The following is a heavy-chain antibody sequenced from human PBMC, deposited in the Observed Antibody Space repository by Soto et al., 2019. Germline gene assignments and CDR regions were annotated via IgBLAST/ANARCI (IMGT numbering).Heavy chain of an antibody. CDR1: GYTFSTYG. CDR3: ARDHIAVRPGWFDP. CDR2: ISAYNGNT. J-gene: IGHJ5*02. D-gene: IGHD2-21*01. Sequence: QVQLVQSGGEVKKPGASVKVSCKASGYTFSTYGISWVRQAPGQGLEWMGWISAYNGNTKYQQKFQGRVTMSTDTSTSTAYMELRSLRSDDTAVYYCARDHIAVRPGWFDPWGQGTLVTVSS. V-gene: IGHV1-18*04.